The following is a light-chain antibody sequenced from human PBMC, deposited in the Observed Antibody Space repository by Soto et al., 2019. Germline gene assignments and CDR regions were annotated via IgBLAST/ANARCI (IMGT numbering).Light chain of an antibody. J-gene: IGKJ3*01. V-gene: IGKV1-5*03. CDR1: QIINTW. CDR3: HQYETYSGT. CDR2: RAS. Sequence: DIQMTQSPSSLSASVGDRVTITCRASQIINTWLAWYQQKPGKAPKLVIYRASNLVNGVPSRFSGSGSGTEFTLTNSSLQPDDFSIYYCHQYETYSGTFGPGTKVDL.